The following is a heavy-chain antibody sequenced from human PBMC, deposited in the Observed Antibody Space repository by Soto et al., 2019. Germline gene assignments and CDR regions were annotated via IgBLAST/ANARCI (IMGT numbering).Heavy chain of an antibody. CDR3: ARGNRLTYYDFWSGYPPPEDYYYYMDV. V-gene: IGHV1-8*01. J-gene: IGHJ6*03. CDR2: MNPNSGNT. Sequence: ASVKVSCKASGYTFTSYDINWVRQATGQGLEWMGWMNPNSGNTGYAQKFQGRVTMTRNTSISTAYMELSSLRSEDTAVYYCARGNRLTYYDFWSGYPPPEDYYYYMDVWGKGTTVTVSS. CDR1: GYTFTSYD. D-gene: IGHD3-3*01.